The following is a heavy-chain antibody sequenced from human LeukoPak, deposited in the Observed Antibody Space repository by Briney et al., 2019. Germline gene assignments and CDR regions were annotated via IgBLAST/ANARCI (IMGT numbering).Heavy chain of an antibody. CDR1: GFTFKSYG. Sequence: GGSLRLSCAASGFTFKSYGMSWVRQAPGKGLEWVSGVSSNGGSTYYADSVKGRFTISRDNSKNTLYLQMNSLRAEDTAVYYCAKEGYGMDVWGLGTTVTVSS. CDR3: AKEGYGMDV. CDR2: VSSNGGST. J-gene: IGHJ6*02. V-gene: IGHV3-23*01.